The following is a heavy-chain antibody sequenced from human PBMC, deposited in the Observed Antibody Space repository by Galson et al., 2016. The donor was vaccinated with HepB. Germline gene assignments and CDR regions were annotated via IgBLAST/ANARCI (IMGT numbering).Heavy chain of an antibody. CDR1: GFTFSNYA. CDR2: TSPNGAYT. Sequence: SLRLSCAASGFTFSNYAIHWVRQAPGKGLEIVSATSPNGAYTYYAEFVKGRFTVSRDNSRNTLFLQMTSLRLEHTGVYYCARFKPEGEMPTIPVGSLDYWGLGTLVTISS. V-gene: IGHV3-64*04. J-gene: IGHJ4*02. CDR3: ARFKPEGEMPTIPVGSLDY. D-gene: IGHD5-24*01.